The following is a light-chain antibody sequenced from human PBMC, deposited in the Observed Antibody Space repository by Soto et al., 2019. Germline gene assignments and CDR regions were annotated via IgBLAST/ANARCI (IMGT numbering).Light chain of an antibody. CDR1: QTINMYY. J-gene: IGKJ1*01. V-gene: IGKV3-20*01. Sequence: EIVLTQSPGTLSLSPGERATLSCRASQTINMYYLAWYQQKPGQTPRLLIYGAASRVTGIPDSFSGSGSGTDFTLIISRLEPEDFAVYSCQHYGGSPPWPFGQGTKVEIK. CDR2: GAA. CDR3: QHYGGSPPWP.